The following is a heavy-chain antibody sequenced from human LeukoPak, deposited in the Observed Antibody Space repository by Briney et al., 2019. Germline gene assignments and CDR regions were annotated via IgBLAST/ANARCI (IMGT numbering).Heavy chain of an antibody. Sequence: PGGSLRLSCAASRFTFTSYSMSWVRQAPGKGLEWVSYISSSSSIIYYADSVKGRFTISRDSARNSLYLQMNSLRADDTAVYYCARDVLGSCTSCYGCWGQGTLVTVSS. D-gene: IGHD2-2*01. J-gene: IGHJ4*02. CDR1: RFTFTSYS. CDR3: ARDVLGSCTSCYGC. V-gene: IGHV3-48*04. CDR2: ISSSSSII.